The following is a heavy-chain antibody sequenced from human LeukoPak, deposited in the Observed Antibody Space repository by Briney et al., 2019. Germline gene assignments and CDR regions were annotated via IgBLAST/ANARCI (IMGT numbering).Heavy chain of an antibody. V-gene: IGHV4-59*01. Sequence: KPSETLSLTCTVSGGSISSYYWSWIRQPPGKGLEWIGYIYYSGSTNYNPSLKSRVTISADTSKNQFSLKLSSVTAADTAVYYCARLTQDIVVVPAARRVGWFDPWGQGTLVTVSS. D-gene: IGHD2-2*01. J-gene: IGHJ5*02. CDR3: ARLTQDIVVVPAARRVGWFDP. CDR1: GGSISSYY. CDR2: IYYSGST.